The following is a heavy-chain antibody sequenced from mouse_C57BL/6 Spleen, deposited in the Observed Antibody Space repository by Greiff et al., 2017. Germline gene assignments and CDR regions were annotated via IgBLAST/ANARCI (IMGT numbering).Heavy chain of an antibody. J-gene: IGHJ2*01. V-gene: IGHV1-80*01. D-gene: IGHD1-1*01. Sequence: QVQLQQSGAELVKPGASVKISCKASGYAFSSYWMNWVKQRPGKGLEWIGQIYPGDGDTNYNGKFKGKATLTADKASSTAYMQLSSLTSEDSAVYFCARVSYYGSSLYFDYWGQGTTLTVSS. CDR1: GYAFSSYW. CDR3: ARVSYYGSSLYFDY. CDR2: IYPGDGDT.